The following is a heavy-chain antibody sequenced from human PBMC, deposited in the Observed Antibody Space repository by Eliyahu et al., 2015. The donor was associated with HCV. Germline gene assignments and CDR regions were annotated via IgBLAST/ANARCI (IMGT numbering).Heavy chain of an antibody. CDR1: GFXFSNXX. CDR3: ARPREYCSGPFCHAYGLDV. CDR2: INSDATSX. Sequence: EVQLVESGGDLVQPGGSLRLSCAASGFXFSNXXMXWVRQAPGKGLVWVSRINSDATSXTFADSVKGRFTISRDNAKNTLYLQMNSLKAEDTAVYYCARPREYCSGPFCHAYGLDVWGQGTTVTVSS. V-gene: IGHV3-74*03. J-gene: IGHJ6*02. D-gene: IGHD2-15*01.